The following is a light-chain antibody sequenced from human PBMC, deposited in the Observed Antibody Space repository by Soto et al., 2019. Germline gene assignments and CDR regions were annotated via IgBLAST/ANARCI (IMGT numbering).Light chain of an antibody. V-gene: IGKV3-11*01. CDR3: QQYYSWPGT. CDR1: QSVSSY. J-gene: IGKJ4*02. Sequence: EIVLTQSPATLSLSPGERATLSCRASQSVSSYLAWYQQKPGQAPRLLIYDASNRATGIPARFSGSGSGTDFTLTISSLEPEDFAVYYCQQYYSWPGTFGEGTKVDIK. CDR2: DAS.